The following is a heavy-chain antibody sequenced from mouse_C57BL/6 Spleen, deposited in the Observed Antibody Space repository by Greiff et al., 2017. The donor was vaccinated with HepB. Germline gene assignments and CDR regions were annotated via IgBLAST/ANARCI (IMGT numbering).Heavy chain of an antibody. V-gene: IGHV1-5*01. D-gene: IGHD1-1*01. Sequence: EVQLQESGTVLARPGASVKMSCKTSGYTFTSYWMHWVKQRPGQGLEWIGAIYPGNSDTSYNQKFKGKAKLTAVTSASTAYMELSSLTNEDSAVYYCTSRHYGRASYARDYWGQGTSVTVSS. CDR2: IYPGNSDT. CDR3: TSRHYGRASYARDY. J-gene: IGHJ4*01. CDR1: GYTFTSYW.